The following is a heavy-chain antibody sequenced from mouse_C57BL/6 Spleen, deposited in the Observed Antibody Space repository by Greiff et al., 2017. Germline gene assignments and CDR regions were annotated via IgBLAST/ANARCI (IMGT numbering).Heavy chain of an antibody. V-gene: IGHV12-3*01. CDR3: AGALYYDYAFAY. CDR1: GFPITSGYY. CDR2: ITHSGET. D-gene: IGHD2-4*01. J-gene: IGHJ3*01. Sequence: QVQLKESGPGLVKPSQSLFLTCSITGFPITSGYYWIWIRQSPGEPLEWMGYITHSGETFYNPSLQSPISITRETSQNQFFLQLNSVTTEDTAMYYCAGALYYDYAFAYWGQGTLVTVSA.